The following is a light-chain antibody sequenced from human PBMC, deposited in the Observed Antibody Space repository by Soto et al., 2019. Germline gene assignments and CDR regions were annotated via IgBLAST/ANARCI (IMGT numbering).Light chain of an antibody. Sequence: QAVVTQPASVSGSPGQSITISCTGTSSDVGGYNYVSWYQQHPGKAPKLLIYDVSNRPSVVSNRFSGSKSGNTASLTTSGLQAEDEADYYCNSYTSSSNLVFGGGTQLTVL. CDR2: DVS. V-gene: IGLV2-14*01. CDR3: NSYTSSSNLV. CDR1: SSDVGGYNY. J-gene: IGLJ3*02.